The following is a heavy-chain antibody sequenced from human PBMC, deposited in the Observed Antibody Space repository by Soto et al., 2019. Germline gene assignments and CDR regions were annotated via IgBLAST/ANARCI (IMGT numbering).Heavy chain of an antibody. D-gene: IGHD1-7*01. CDR2: IWYDGSNK. CDR1: GFTFSSYG. J-gene: IGHJ4*02. Sequence: TGGSLRLSCAASGFTFSSYGMHWVRQAPGKGLEWVAVIWYDGSNKYYADSVKGRFTISRDNSKNTLYLQMNSLRAEDTAVYYCAKKDGPELEVRWYFDYWGQGTLVTVSS. CDR3: AKKDGPELEVRWYFDY. V-gene: IGHV3-33*06.